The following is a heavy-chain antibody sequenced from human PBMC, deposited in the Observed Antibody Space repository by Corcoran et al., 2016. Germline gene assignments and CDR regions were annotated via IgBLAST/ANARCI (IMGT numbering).Heavy chain of an antibody. V-gene: IGHV1-69*01. CDR2: IIPIFGTA. D-gene: IGHD2-15*01. J-gene: IGHJ4*02. Sequence: QVQLVQSGAEVKKPGSSVKVSCKASGGTFSSYAISWVRQAPGQGLEWMGGIIPIFGTANYAQKFQGRVTITADESTSTAYMELSSLRSEATAVYYCARGPYCSGGSCYWKYYFDYWGQGTLVTVSS. CDR1: GGTFSSYA. CDR3: ARGPYCSGGSCYWKYYFDY.